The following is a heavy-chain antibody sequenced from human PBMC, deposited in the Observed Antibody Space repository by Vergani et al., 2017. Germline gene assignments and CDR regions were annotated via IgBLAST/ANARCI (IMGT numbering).Heavy chain of an antibody. CDR1: GFSPSTSGVG. CDR3: ARPTTVTDAFDI. V-gene: IGHV2-5*02. Sequence: QITLKESGPTLVKLTQTLTLTCTSSGFSPSTSGVGVGWIRQPPGKALEWLALIYWDDDKRYSPSLKSRLTITKDTSKNQVVLTMTNMDPVDTATYYCARPTTVTDAFDIWGQGTMVTVSS. J-gene: IGHJ3*02. CDR2: IYWDDDK. D-gene: IGHD4-17*01.